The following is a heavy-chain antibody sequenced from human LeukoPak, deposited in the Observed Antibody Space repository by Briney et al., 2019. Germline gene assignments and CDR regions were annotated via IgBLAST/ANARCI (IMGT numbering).Heavy chain of an antibody. CDR2: IVVGSGNT. CDR3: AAQGGPNSSGWTIPIDY. CDR1: GFTFTSSA. J-gene: IGHJ4*02. V-gene: IGHV1-58*02. Sequence: SVKVSCKASGFTFTSSAMQWVRQARGQRLEWIGWIVVGSGNTNYAQKFQERVTITRDMSTSTAYMELSSLRSEDTAVYYCAAQGGPNSSGWTIPIDYWGQGTLVTVSS. D-gene: IGHD6-19*01.